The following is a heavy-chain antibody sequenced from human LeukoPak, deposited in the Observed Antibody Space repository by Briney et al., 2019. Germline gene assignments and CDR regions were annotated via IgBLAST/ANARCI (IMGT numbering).Heavy chain of an antibody. V-gene: IGHV3-43*01. D-gene: IGHD6-19*01. CDR2: ITWDSGTT. Sequence: GGSLRLSVAASGFTFDDYTIHWFRQAPGKILDWVSLITWDSGTTYYKDSVKGRFTISRDNSKNSLYLQMNSLRTEDTALYYCAKGYSSGWYPFDYWGQGTLVAVSS. CDR1: GFTFDDYT. CDR3: AKGYSSGWYPFDY. J-gene: IGHJ4*02.